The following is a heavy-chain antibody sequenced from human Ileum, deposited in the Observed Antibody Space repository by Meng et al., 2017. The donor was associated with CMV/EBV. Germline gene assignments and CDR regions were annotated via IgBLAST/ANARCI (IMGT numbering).Heavy chain of an antibody. Sequence: QGHLQESGPGMVKPSAPMSLTRPVSGGSNRSYYWSWIRQPPVMGLEWIGYISYSGSTYYNPSLRSRVPVSVDTSNNQFSLDLRSGTAADTAVYYCARVVAGWYFDLWGRGTLVTVSS. V-gene: IGHV4-59*06. CDR3: ARVVAGWYFDL. CDR2: ISYSGST. J-gene: IGHJ2*01. D-gene: IGHD3-3*01. CDR1: GGSNRSYY.